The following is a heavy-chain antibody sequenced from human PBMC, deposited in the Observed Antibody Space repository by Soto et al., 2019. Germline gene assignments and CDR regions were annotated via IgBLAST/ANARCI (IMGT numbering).Heavy chain of an antibody. D-gene: IGHD3-16*01. V-gene: IGHV4-31*03. J-gene: IGHJ4*02. CDR1: GSSISSGGYY. Sequence: SETLSLTCTVSGSSISSGGYYWSWIRQYPGKGLEWMGYIYYSGTTYYNPSIKSRVTISVDTSNNQLSLKLSFVTAADTAVYYCARTLNPECIFDYWGQGTMFTVSS. CDR3: ARTLNPECIFDY. CDR2: IYYSGTT.